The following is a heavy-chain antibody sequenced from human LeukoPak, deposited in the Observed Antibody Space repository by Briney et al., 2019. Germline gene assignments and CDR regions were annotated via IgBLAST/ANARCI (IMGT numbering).Heavy chain of an antibody. CDR1: GGSFSGYY. CDR2: INHSGST. CDR3: ARGPDGSGNADY. J-gene: IGHJ4*02. D-gene: IGHD3-10*01. Sequence: KPSETLSLTCAVYGGSFSGYYWSWIRQPPGKGLEWIGEINHSGSTNYNPSLKSRVTISVDTSKNQFSLKLSSVTAADTAVYYCARGPDGSGNADYWGQGTLVTVSS. V-gene: IGHV4-34*01.